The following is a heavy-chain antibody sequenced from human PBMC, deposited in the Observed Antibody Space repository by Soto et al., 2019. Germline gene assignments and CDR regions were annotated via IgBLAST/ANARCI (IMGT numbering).Heavy chain of an antibody. CDR1: GGTFSSYT. CDR2: IIPILGIA. V-gene: IGHV1-69*02. CDR3: AGAYYGFWRCYANYYDNKDV. Sequence: SVKVSCKASGGTFSSYTISWVRQAPGQGLEWMGRIIPILGIANYAQKFQGRVTITADKSTSTAYMELSSLRSEDTAVYYCAGAYYGFWRCYANYYDNKDVWGKGTTVTVS. D-gene: IGHD3-3*01. J-gene: IGHJ6*03.